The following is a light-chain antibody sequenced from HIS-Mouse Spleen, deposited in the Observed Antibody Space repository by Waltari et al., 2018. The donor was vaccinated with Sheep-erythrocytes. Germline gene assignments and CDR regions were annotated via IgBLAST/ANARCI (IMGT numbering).Light chain of an antibody. J-gene: IGLJ3*02. CDR1: SSNTGSNY. CDR3: AAWDDSLSGPV. CDR2: RNN. V-gene: IGLV1-47*01. Sequence: QSVLTQPPSASGTPGQRVTISCSGISSNTGSNYVYWYQQLPGTAPKLLIYRNNQRPSGVPDRFSGSKSGTSASLAISGLRSEDEADYYCAAWDDSLSGPVFGGGTKLTVL.